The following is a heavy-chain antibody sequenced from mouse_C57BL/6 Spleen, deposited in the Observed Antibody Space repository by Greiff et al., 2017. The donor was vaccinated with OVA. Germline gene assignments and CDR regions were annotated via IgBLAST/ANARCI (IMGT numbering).Heavy chain of an antibody. V-gene: IGHV1-81*01. Sequence: VQLKESGAELARPGASVKLSCKASGYTFTSYGISWVKQRTGQGLEWIGEIYPRSGNTYYTEKFKGKATLTADKSSSTAYMELRSLTSEDSAVYFCARSGGYDGYSYYFDYWGQGTTLTVSS. J-gene: IGHJ2*01. D-gene: IGHD2-3*01. CDR3: ARSGGYDGYSYYFDY. CDR1: GYTFTSYG. CDR2: IYPRSGNT.